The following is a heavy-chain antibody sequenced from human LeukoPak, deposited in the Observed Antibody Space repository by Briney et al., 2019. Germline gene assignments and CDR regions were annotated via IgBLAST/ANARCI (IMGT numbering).Heavy chain of an antibody. CDR2: MYNSGST. J-gene: IGHJ5*02. CDR3: ARIYSSSWFLNWFDP. D-gene: IGHD6-13*01. V-gene: IGHV4-39*07. Sequence: SETLSLTCTVSGGSISSSYYYWGWIRQPPGKGLEWIGTMYNSGSTDYNPSLESRVTISVDTSKNQFSLKLSSVTAADTAVYYCARIYSSSWFLNWFDPWGQGTLVTVSS. CDR1: GGSISSSYYY.